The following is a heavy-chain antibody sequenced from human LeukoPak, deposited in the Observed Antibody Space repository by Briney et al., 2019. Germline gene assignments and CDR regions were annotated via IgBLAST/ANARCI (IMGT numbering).Heavy chain of an antibody. CDR3: ARVPAYCGGDCYSNHYYLDY. D-gene: IGHD2-21*02. J-gene: IGHJ4*02. Sequence: SQTLSLTCTVSGGSISSGGYYWSWIRQHPGKGLEWIGYIYYSGSTYYNPSLKSRVTISVDTSKNQFSLKLSSVTAADTAVYYCARVPAYCGGDCYSNHYYLDYWGQGTLVTVSS. CDR2: IYYSGST. CDR1: GGSISSGGYY. V-gene: IGHV4-31*03.